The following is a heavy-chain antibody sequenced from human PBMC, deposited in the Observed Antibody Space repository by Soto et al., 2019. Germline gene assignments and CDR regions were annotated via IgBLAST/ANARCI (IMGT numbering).Heavy chain of an antibody. V-gene: IGHV4-59*08. Sequence: LSLTCTVSGGSMTSYYWSWIRQPPGKGLEWIGFIYYTGNTKYNASLKSRVTISVDTSKNLFSLKLKSVTAADTAVYYCARRIIALEIFDYWGQGTVVTVSS. J-gene: IGHJ4*02. CDR1: GGSMTSYY. D-gene: IGHD3-10*01. CDR3: ARRIIALEIFDY. CDR2: IYYTGNT.